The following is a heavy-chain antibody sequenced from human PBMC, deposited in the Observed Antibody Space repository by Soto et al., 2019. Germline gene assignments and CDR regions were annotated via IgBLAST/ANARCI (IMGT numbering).Heavy chain of an antibody. Sequence: PSETVSLTCTVSGDSMTRSVWWTWVRQPPGKGLEWIGEVFHTGNTNYNPSLKSRVTMSVDKSTNEFSLKVTSVTAADTAIYYCARKAWVRFDYWGQGALVTVSS. CDR3: ARKAWVRFDY. CDR1: GDSMTRSVW. J-gene: IGHJ4*02. CDR2: VFHTGNT. D-gene: IGHD7-27*01. V-gene: IGHV4-4*02.